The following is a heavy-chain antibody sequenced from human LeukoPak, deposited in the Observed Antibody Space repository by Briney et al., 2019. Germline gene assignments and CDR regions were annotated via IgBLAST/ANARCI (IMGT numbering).Heavy chain of an antibody. D-gene: IGHD6-19*01. CDR1: GFTFSSYA. CDR2: ISDSGGST. V-gene: IGHV3-23*01. J-gene: IGHJ4*02. Sequence: GGSLRLSCAASGFTFSSYAMSWVRQAPGKGLEWVSTISDSGGSTYYADSVKGRFTISRDNSKNTLYLQMNSLRAEDTAVYYCAKDSAVAPTRLYYFDYWGQGTLVTVSS. CDR3: AKDSAVAPTRLYYFDY.